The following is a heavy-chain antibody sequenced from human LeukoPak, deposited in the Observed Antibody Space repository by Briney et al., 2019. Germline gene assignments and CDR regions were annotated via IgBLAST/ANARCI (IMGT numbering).Heavy chain of an antibody. CDR3: AKDSRYSSGWYFYYFDY. CDR1: GFTFSSYG. V-gene: IGHV3-33*06. Sequence: GGSLRLSCAASGFTFSSYGMHWVRQAPGKGLEWVAVIWYDGSNKYYADSVKGRFTISRDSSKNTLYLQMNSLRAEDTAVYYCAKDSRYSSGWYFYYFDYWGQGTLVTVSS. D-gene: IGHD6-19*01. J-gene: IGHJ4*02. CDR2: IWYDGSNK.